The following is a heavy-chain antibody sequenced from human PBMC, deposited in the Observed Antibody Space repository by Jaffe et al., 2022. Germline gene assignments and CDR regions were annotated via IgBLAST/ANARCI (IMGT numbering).Heavy chain of an antibody. Sequence: EVQMVESGGTLVQPGGSLRLSCAASGFTFSSYSMNWVRQAPGKGLEWVSYISGSSSTIYYADSVKGRFTISRDNAKNSVYLQMNSLRAEDTAVYYCARCGSESGWNWFDPWGQGTLVTVSS. CDR2: ISGSSSTI. D-gene: IGHD6-19*01. J-gene: IGHJ5*02. V-gene: IGHV3-48*01. CDR1: GFTFSSYS. CDR3: ARCGSESGWNWFDP.